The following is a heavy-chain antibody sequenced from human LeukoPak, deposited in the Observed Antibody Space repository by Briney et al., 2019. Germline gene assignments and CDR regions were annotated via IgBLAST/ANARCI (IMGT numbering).Heavy chain of an antibody. Sequence: ASVKVSCKASGYTFTSYYMHWVRQAPGQGLEWMGIINPSGGSTSYAQKFQGRVTMTRDMSTSTVYMELSSLRSEDTAVYYCARGHPVAGIYYHYYMDVWGKGTTVTVSS. CDR2: INPSGGST. J-gene: IGHJ6*03. V-gene: IGHV1-46*01. CDR1: GYTFTSYY. D-gene: IGHD6-19*01. CDR3: ARGHPVAGIYYHYYMDV.